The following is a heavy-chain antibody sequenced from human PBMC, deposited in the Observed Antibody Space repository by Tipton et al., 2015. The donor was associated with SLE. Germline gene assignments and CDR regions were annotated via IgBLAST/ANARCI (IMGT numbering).Heavy chain of an antibody. Sequence: TLSLTCTVSGFSISSSHYWGWIRQPPGEGLEWIGALYHSGSTYYNPSLRGRVAISLDTTKNQFSLNLRSVTAADTAVYYCARDREAGDGYNFDYWGQGTLVTVSS. D-gene: IGHD5-24*01. CDR2: LYHSGST. V-gene: IGHV4-38-2*02. J-gene: IGHJ4*02. CDR3: ARDREAGDGYNFDY. CDR1: GFSISSSHY.